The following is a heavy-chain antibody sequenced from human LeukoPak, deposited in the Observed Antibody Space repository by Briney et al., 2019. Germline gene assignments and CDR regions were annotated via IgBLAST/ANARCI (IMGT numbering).Heavy chain of an antibody. CDR1: GFAFSSYA. CDR2: ISGSGGNI. Sequence: GGSPRLSCETSGFAFSSYAMNWVRQAPGKGLEWVSGISGSGGNIFHADSVEGRFTVSRDNSKNTLYLELSSLRAEDTAVYYCAKEINYGSGSYPKGSFDYWGQGTLVTVAS. V-gene: IGHV3-23*01. CDR3: AKEINYGSGSYPKGSFDY. J-gene: IGHJ4*02. D-gene: IGHD3-10*01.